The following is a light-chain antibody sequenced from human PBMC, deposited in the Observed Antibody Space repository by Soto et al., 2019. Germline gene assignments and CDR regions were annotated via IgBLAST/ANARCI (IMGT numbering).Light chain of an antibody. Sequence: EIVMTQSPSILSVSPGDRATLSCRAGQSVSNNLAWYQQKPGQPPRLVIYGASNRATGVPARFSGSGSGTDFTLTISSLQSEDFAVYYCLQYDDWHRTFGQGTKVDIK. CDR3: LQYDDWHRT. J-gene: IGKJ1*01. V-gene: IGKV3-15*01. CDR1: QSVSNN. CDR2: GAS.